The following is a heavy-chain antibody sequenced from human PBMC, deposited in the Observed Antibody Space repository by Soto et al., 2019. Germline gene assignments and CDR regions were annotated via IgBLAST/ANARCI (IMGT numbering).Heavy chain of an antibody. Sequence: GGSLRLSCAASGFTFTYSWMNWVRQAPGKGLEWVAYISADGSEREHVASVTGRFTISRDNANNSLFLEINNLRAEDTAIYDSARTPRLLDSWGQGTLVTVSS. CDR2: ISADGSER. CDR1: GFTFTYSW. CDR3: ARTPRLLDS. J-gene: IGHJ4*02. V-gene: IGHV3-7*01. D-gene: IGHD6-6*01.